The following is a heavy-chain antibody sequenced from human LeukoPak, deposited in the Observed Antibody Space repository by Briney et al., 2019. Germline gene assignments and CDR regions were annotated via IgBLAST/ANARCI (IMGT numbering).Heavy chain of an antibody. CDR3: ARRDHTGRSHAWFDP. CDR2: LSDTGTT. CDR1: GGSVSTISHF. Sequence: SETLSLTCTVSGGSVSTISHFWDWVRQPPGKGLEWIVSLSDTGTTYYNPSLESRVTMSVDTSKNQFSLKLSSVTAADTAVYYCARRDHTGRSHAWFDPWGQGTPVTVSS. J-gene: IGHJ5*02. D-gene: IGHD1-14*01. V-gene: IGHV4-39*01.